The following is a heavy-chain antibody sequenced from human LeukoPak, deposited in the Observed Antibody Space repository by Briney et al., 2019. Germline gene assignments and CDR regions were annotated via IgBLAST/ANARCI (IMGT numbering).Heavy chain of an antibody. CDR1: GYTFTSYD. Sequence: GASVKVSCKASGYTFTSYDINWVRQAPGQGLEWMGWINLNSGNTGYAQNFQGRLTVTRDTSINTAYMELSTLRSGDTAIYYCARVTGSIDYWGQGTLVTVSS. J-gene: IGHJ4*02. D-gene: IGHD1-26*01. CDR3: ARVTGSIDY. V-gene: IGHV1-8*01. CDR2: INLNSGNT.